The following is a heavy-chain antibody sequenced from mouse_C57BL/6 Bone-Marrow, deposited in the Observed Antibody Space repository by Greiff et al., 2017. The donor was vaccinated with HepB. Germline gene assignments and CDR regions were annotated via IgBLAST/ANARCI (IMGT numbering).Heavy chain of an antibody. CDR2: INPSSGYT. Sequence: QVQLQQSGAELARPGASVKMSCKASGYTFTSYTMHWVKQRPGQGLEWIGYINPSSGYTKYNQKFKDKATLTADKSSSTAYMQLSSLTSEDSAVYNCAKWLFYYAMDYWGQGTSVTVSS. V-gene: IGHV1-4*01. CDR3: AKWLFYYAMDY. D-gene: IGHD2-2*01. J-gene: IGHJ4*01. CDR1: GYTFTSYT.